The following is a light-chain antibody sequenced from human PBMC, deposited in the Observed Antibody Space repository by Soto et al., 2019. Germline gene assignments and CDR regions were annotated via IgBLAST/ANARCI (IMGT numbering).Light chain of an antibody. CDR3: QQYHSTPLT. CDR1: QSGLYTPNAKNY. J-gene: IGKJ4*01. Sequence: DIVMTQSPDYLPGSFGERATINCRSCQSGLYTPNAKNYLAWYQQKPGQPPRLLIYWASYREPGVPDRFSGSGSGTDFTLTISSLQAEDVAVYYCQQYHSTPLTCGGGTTVDIK. V-gene: IGKV4-1*01. CDR2: WAS.